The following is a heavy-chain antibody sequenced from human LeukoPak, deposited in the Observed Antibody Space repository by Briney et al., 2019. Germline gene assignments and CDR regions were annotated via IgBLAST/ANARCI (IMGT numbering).Heavy chain of an antibody. V-gene: IGHV3-30*18. CDR3: AKGFHCSSTSCYGRPFDF. J-gene: IGHJ4*02. Sequence: GGSLRLSCAASGFTFSSYGMHWVRQAPGKGLEWVAVISYDGSNKYYADSVKGRFTISRDNSKNTLYLQMNSLTAEDTAVYYCAKGFHCSSTSCYGRPFDFWGQGTLVTVSS. CDR2: ISYDGSNK. CDR1: GFTFSSYG. D-gene: IGHD2-2*01.